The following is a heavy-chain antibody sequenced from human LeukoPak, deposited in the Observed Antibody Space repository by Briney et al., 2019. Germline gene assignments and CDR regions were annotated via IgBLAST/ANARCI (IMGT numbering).Heavy chain of an antibody. CDR1: GGSISSYY. J-gene: IGHJ4*02. CDR2: IYYSGST. D-gene: IGHD3-22*01. CDR3: ARVTRYYDSSAAFDY. V-gene: IGHV4-59*01. Sequence: PSETLSLTCTVSGGSISSYYWSWIRQPPWKGLEWIGYIYYSGSTNYNPSLKSRVTISVDTSKNQFSLKLSSVTAADTAVYYCARVTRYYDSSAAFDYWGQGTLVTVSS.